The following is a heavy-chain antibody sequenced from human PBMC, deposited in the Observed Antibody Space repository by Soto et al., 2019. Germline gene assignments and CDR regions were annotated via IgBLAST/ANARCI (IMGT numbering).Heavy chain of an antibody. CDR1: GFTFINAW. D-gene: IGHD3-9*01. CDR3: TTDPSYYDILTGYYKGGVYYYYYGMDV. V-gene: IGHV3-15*01. CDR2: IKSKTDGGTT. J-gene: IGHJ6*02. Sequence: PGGSLRLSCAASGFTFINAWMSWVRQAPGKGLEWVGRIKSKTDGGTTDYAAPVKGRFTISRDDSKNTLYLQMNSLKTEDTAVYYCTTDPSYYDILTGYYKGGVYYYYYGMDVWGQGTTVTVSS.